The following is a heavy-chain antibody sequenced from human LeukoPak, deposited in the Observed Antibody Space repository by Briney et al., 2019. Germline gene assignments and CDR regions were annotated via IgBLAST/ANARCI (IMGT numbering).Heavy chain of an antibody. CDR1: GGSISSSSLY. V-gene: IGHV4-39*07. D-gene: IGHD3-3*01. J-gene: IGHJ4*02. Sequence: PSETLSLTCSVSGGSISSSSLYWGWVRQPPGKGLEWIGTILYSRSTYYNPSLKSRVTISIDTSKNQFSLKLSSVTAADTAVYYCARGIEDFWSGYYLDYWGQGTLVTVSS. CDR3: ARGIEDFWSGYYLDY. CDR2: ILYSRST.